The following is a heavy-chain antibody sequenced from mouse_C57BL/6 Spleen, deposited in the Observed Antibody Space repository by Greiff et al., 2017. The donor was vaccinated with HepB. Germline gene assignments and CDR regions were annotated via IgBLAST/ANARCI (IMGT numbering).Heavy chain of an antibody. D-gene: IGHD1-1*01. CDR1: GYAFTNYL. J-gene: IGHJ2*01. CDR2: INPGSGGT. V-gene: IGHV1-54*01. CDR3: ARYYYGRGLDY. Sequence: QVQLQQSGAELVRPGTSVKVSCKASGYAFTNYLIEWVKQRPGQGLEWIGVINPGSGGTNYKEKFKGKATLTADKSSSTAYMQLSSLTSEDSAVYFCARYYYGRGLDYWGQGTTLTVSS.